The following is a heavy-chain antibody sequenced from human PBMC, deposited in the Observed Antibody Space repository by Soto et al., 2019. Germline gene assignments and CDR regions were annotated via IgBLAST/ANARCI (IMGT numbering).Heavy chain of an antibody. CDR2: IYYSGST. V-gene: IGHV4-59*01. D-gene: IGHD6-19*01. CDR1: GGSISSYY. J-gene: IGHJ4*02. Sequence: SSETLSLTCNVSGGSISSYYWSWIRQPPGKGLEWIGYIYYSGSTNYNPSLKSRVTISVDTSKSQFSLKLSSVTAADTAVYYCARGKQWLAWAPFFDYWGQGTLVTVSS. CDR3: ARGKQWLAWAPFFDY.